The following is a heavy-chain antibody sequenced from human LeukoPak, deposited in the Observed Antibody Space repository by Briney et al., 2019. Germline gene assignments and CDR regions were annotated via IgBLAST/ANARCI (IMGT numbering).Heavy chain of an antibody. CDR1: GGSISSYY. V-gene: IGHV4-59*01. CDR3: ARFTPQGYGWGGYNRFDP. Sequence: KPSETLSLTCTVSGGSISSYYWSWIRQPPGKGLEWIGFTYYSGSTNYNPSLKSRVTISVDTSKNQFSLNLTSVTAADTAVYYCARFTPQGYGWGGYNRFDPWGQGTLVTVSS. CDR2: TYYSGST. J-gene: IGHJ5*02. D-gene: IGHD3-16*01.